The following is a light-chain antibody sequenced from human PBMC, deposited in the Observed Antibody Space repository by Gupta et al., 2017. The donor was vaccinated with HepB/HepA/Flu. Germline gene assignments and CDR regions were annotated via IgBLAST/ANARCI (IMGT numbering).Light chain of an antibody. Sequence: QAVLTPPPSLSAGPRPKGPLSWPGSSSNIGSNYVSWYQQLPGTAPKLLIFENNQRPSGIPDRFSGSTSDTSATLDITGLQTGDEADYYCGTWDSSLSVVLFGGGTRLTVL. CDR3: GTWDSSLSVVL. V-gene: IGLV1-51*02. CDR1: SSNIGSNY. CDR2: ENN. J-gene: IGLJ2*01.